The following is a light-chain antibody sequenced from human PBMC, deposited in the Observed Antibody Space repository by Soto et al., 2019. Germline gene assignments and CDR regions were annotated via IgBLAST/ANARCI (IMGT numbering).Light chain of an antibody. Sequence: EILLTQSPGPPSLSPGERATLSLRASQGVTRDLAWYQQKPGQAPRLLIYDASNRATGIPARFSGSGSGTEFTLTISSLQSEDFAVYYCKQYKEWPPFTFGQGTRLEIK. CDR3: KQYKEWPPFT. V-gene: IGKV3-11*01. CDR2: DAS. CDR1: QGVTRD. J-gene: IGKJ5*01.